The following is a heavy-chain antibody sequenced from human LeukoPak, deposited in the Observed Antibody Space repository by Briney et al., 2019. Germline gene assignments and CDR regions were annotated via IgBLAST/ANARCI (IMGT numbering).Heavy chain of an antibody. D-gene: IGHD3-22*01. CDR3: ARHSYYYDSSGHYYFDY. V-gene: IGHV4-39*01. CDR1: GGPISSNSYY. Sequence: PSETLSLTCTVPGGPISSNSYYWGWIRQPPGKGLEWIGSIYYSGSTYYNPSLKSRVTISVDASKNQFSLKLSSVTAADTAVYYCARHSYYYDSSGHYYFDYWGQGTLVTVSS. CDR2: IYYSGST. J-gene: IGHJ4*02.